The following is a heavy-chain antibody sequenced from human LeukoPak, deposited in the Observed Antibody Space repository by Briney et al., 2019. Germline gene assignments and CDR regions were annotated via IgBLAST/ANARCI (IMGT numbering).Heavy chain of an antibody. CDR3: ARDYDCSGGSCYSVWFDP. V-gene: IGHV1-2*02. CDR1: GYTFTGYY. D-gene: IGHD2-15*01. J-gene: IGHJ5*02. CDR2: INPNSGGT. Sequence: GASVKVSCKASGYTFTGYYMYWVRQAPGQGLEWMGWINPNSGGTKYAQKFQGRVTMTRDTSISTAYMELSRLRSDDTAVYYCARDYDCSGGSCYSVWFDPWGQGTLVTVSS.